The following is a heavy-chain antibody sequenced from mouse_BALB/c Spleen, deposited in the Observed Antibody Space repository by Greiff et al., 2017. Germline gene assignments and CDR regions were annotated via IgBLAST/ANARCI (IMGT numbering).Heavy chain of an antibody. D-gene: IGHD1-1*01. Sequence: QVQLQQPGAELVKPGASVKLSCKASGYTFTSYWMHWVKQRPGQGLEWIGEIDPSDSYTNYNQKFKGKATLTVDKSSSTAYMQLSSLTSEDSAVYYCASPYYGSSPFAYWGQGTLVTVSA. J-gene: IGHJ3*01. CDR3: ASPYYGSSPFAY. CDR2: IDPSDSYT. V-gene: IGHV1-69*02. CDR1: GYTFTSYW.